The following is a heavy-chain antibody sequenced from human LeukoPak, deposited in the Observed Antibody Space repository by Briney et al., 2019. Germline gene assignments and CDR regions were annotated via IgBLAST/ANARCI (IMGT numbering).Heavy chain of an antibody. CDR1: GASISSSSYY. V-gene: IGHV4-61*02. CDR2: IYTSGST. Sequence: SETLSLTCTVSGASISSSSYYWSWIRQPAGKGLEWIGRIYTSGSTDYNPSLKSRVTMSVDTSKNQFSLKLNSVTAADTAVYYCARVDYYDSNGYYNNDAFDIWGQGTVVTVSS. CDR3: ARVDYYDSNGYYNNDAFDI. J-gene: IGHJ3*02. D-gene: IGHD3-22*01.